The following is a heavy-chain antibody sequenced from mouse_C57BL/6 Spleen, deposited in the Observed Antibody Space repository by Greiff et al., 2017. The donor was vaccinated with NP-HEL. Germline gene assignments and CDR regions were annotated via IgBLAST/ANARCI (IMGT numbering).Heavy chain of an antibody. J-gene: IGHJ4*01. CDR2: INPSNGGP. D-gene: IGHD3-2*02. V-gene: IGHV1-53*01. CDR3: ARRGASQATYYYAMDY. CDR1: GYTFTSYW. Sequence: VKLQQPGTELVKPGASVKLSCKASGYTFTSYWMHWVKQRPGQGLEWIGNINPSNGGPNYNEKFKSKATLTVDKSSSTAYMQLSSLTSEDSAVYYCARRGASQATYYYAMDYWGQGTSVTVSS.